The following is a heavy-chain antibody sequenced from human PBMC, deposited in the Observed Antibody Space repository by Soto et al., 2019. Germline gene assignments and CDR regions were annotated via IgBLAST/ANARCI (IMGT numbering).Heavy chain of an antibody. D-gene: IGHD6-6*01. J-gene: IGHJ6*02. CDR2: IIPIFGTA. CDR3: ARVSIAARDYYYGMDV. CDR1: GGTFSSYA. Sequence: SVKVSCKASGGTFSSYAISWVLQAPGQGLEWMGGIIPIFGTANYAQKFQGRVTITADESTSTAYMELSSLRSEDTAVYYCARVSIAARDYYYGMDVWGQGTTVTVSS. V-gene: IGHV1-69*13.